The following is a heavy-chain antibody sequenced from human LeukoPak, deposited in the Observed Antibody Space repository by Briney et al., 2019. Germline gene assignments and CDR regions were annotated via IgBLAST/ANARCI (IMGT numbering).Heavy chain of an antibody. CDR1: GGAISSGSYY. J-gene: IGHJ3*02. CDR3: ARSPVFIVGATKAFDI. Sequence: PSETLSLTCTVSGGAISSGSYYWSWIRQPAGKGLEWIGCIYTSGSTNYNPSLKSRVTISVDTSKNRFSLKLSSVTAADTAVYYCARSPVFIVGATKAFDIWGQGTMVTVSS. D-gene: IGHD1-26*01. CDR2: IYTSGST. V-gene: IGHV4-61*02.